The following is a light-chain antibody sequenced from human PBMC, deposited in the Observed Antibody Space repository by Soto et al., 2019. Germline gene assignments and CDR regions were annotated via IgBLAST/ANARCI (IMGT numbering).Light chain of an antibody. CDR2: AAS. CDR1: HDVSTF. CDR3: QQSFNSPT. J-gene: IGKJ2*01. Sequence: IQMTQSPSSLSASIGDRVTITCRASHDVSTFLNWYQQKPGKAPKLLIYAASSLQTGVPSTFSGSGSGTDFTLTISSLQREHIATYFCQQSFNSPTFGQGTKLEIK. V-gene: IGKV1-39*01.